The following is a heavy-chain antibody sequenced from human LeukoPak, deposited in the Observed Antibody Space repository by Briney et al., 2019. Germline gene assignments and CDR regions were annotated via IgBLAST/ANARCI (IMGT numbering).Heavy chain of an antibody. CDR1: GGSIHTYY. J-gene: IGHJ3*02. Sequence: SETLSLTCSVSGGSIHTYYWTWIRQPPGKGLEWIGNVYYSGTTYYYPSLKSRLTISVDTSKNQFSLKLNSVTAADTAVYFCARDCGGDSYLGAFDIWGQGTVVTVSS. D-gene: IGHD2-21*02. CDR2: VYYSGTT. CDR3: ARDCGGDSYLGAFDI. V-gene: IGHV4-59*13.